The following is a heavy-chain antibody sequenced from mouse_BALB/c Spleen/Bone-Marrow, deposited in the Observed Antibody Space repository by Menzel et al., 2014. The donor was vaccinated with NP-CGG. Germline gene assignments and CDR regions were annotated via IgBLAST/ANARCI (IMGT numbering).Heavy chain of an antibody. CDR1: GFTFSSYA. J-gene: IGHJ2*01. V-gene: IGHV5-9-3*01. Sequence: DVHLVESGGGLVKPGGSLKLSCAASGFTFSSYAMSWVRQTPEKRLEWVATISSGGSYTYYPDNVKGRFTISRDNAKNTLYLQMSSLRSEDTAMYYCARHITTVVADYWGQGTTLTVSS. CDR2: ISSGGSYT. CDR3: ARHITTVVADY. D-gene: IGHD1-1*01.